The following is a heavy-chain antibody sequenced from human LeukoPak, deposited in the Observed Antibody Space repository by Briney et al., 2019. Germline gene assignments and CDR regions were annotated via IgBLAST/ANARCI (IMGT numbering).Heavy chain of an antibody. J-gene: IGHJ6*02. CDR3: ARDRGYSYGHDLYYYYGMDV. CDR2: IIPIFGTA. D-gene: IGHD5-18*01. V-gene: IGHV1-69*13. CDR1: GGTFSSYA. Sequence: GASVKVSCKASGGTFSSYAISWVRQAPGQGLEWMGGIIPIFGTANYAQKFQGRVTITADESTSTAYVELSSLRSEDTAVYYCARDRGYSYGHDLYYYYGMDVWGQGTTVTVSS.